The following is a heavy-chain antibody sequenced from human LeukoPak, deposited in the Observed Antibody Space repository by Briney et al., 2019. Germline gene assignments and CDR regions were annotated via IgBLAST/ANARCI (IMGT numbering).Heavy chain of an antibody. V-gene: IGHV3-21*01. CDR3: ARGIAAAGLESASAFDI. Sequence: GGSLRLSCAASGFTFTTYAMSWVRQAPGKGLEWVSSISSSSSYIYYADSVKGRFTISRDNAKNSLYLQMNSLRAEDTAVYYCARGIAAAGLESASAFDIWGQGTMVTVSS. CDR1: GFTFTTYA. J-gene: IGHJ3*02. CDR2: ISSSSSYI. D-gene: IGHD6-13*01.